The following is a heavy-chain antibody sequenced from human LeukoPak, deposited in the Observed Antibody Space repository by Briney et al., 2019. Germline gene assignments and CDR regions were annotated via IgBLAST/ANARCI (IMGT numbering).Heavy chain of an antibody. D-gene: IGHD3-3*01. CDR2: IYYSGST. Sequence: SETLSLTCTVSGGSISSYYWSWIRQTPGKGLEWIGYIYYSGSTNYNPSLKSRVTISVDTSKNQFSLKLSSVTAADTAVYYCARVGYDFWSGYPIHYYYYMDVWGKGTTVTVSS. V-gene: IGHV4-59*01. J-gene: IGHJ6*03. CDR1: GGSISSYY. CDR3: ARVGYDFWSGYPIHYYYYMDV.